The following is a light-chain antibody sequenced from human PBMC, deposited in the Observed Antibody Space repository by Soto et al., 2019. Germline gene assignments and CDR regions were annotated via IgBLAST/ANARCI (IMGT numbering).Light chain of an antibody. CDR3: QQSYNTPIT. CDR1: QTISTW. V-gene: IGKV1-39*01. J-gene: IGKJ5*01. Sequence: DIQGTQSPPTLSASVGDRVTIACRASQTISTWMAWYQQKPGKAPKLLIYAASTLLSGVPSRFIGSGSGTDFTLTISSLQPEDFATYFCQQSYNTPITFGQGTRLEIK. CDR2: AAS.